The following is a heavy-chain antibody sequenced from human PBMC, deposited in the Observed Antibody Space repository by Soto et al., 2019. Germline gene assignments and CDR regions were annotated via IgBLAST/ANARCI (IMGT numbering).Heavy chain of an antibody. D-gene: IGHD4-17*01. V-gene: IGHV4-34*01. Sequence: SETLSLTCAVYGGSFSGYYWSWIRQPPGKGLEWIGEINHSGSTNYNPSLKSRVTISVDTSKNQFSLKLSSVTAADTAVYYCARLLSDYGEPHLGGRRDYWGQGTLVTVSS. CDR3: ARLLSDYGEPHLGGRRDY. CDR1: GGSFSGYY. J-gene: IGHJ4*02. CDR2: INHSGST.